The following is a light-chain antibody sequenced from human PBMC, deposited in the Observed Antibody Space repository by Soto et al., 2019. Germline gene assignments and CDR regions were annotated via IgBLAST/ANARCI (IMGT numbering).Light chain of an antibody. Sequence: QSALTQPASVSGSPGQSITISCIGTSSDVGGYNYVSWYQHHPGKVPKLMIYDFNNRPSGVSNRFSGSKSGNTASLTISGLQAEDEADYYCSSYTTSTTLVVFGGGTKLTVL. J-gene: IGLJ2*01. V-gene: IGLV2-14*03. CDR1: SSDVGGYNY. CDR2: DFN. CDR3: SSYTTSTTLVV.